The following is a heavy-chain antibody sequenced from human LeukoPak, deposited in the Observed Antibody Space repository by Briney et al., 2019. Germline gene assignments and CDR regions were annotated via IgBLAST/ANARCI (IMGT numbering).Heavy chain of an antibody. V-gene: IGHV1-2*02. D-gene: IGHD1-26*01. CDR2: INPNSGGT. J-gene: IGHJ4*02. Sequence: ASVKVSCTASGYTFTGYYMHWVRQAPGQGLEWMGWINPNSGGTNYAQKFQGRVTMTRDTSISTAYMELRSLRSDDTAVYYCARDLIPEWEPLGGGGRDFWESELNWGQGTLVTVSS. CDR3: ARDLIPEWEPLGGGGRDFWESELN. CDR1: GYTFTGYY.